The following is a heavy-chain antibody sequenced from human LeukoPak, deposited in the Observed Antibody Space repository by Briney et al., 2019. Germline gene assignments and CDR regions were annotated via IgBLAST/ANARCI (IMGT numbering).Heavy chain of an antibody. CDR2: ISSSSSYI. D-gene: IGHD4-17*01. V-gene: IGHV3-21*01. Sequence: GGSLRLSCAASGFTFSSYSMNWVRQAPGKGLEWVSSISSSSSYIYYADSVKGRFTISRDNAKNSLYLQMNSLRAEDTAVYYCARLGGDEDYYYYYMDVWGKGTTVTISS. CDR1: GFTFSSYS. CDR3: ARLGGDEDYYYYYMDV. J-gene: IGHJ6*03.